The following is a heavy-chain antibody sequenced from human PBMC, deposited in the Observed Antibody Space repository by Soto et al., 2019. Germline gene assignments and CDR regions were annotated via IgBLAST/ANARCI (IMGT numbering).Heavy chain of an antibody. CDR2: ISSSSSYI. CDR3: AKDPPWTVGPLAMDV. D-gene: IGHD2-2*01. J-gene: IGHJ6*02. Sequence: GGSLRLSCAASRFTFTSYTMNWVRQAPGKGLEWVSSISSSSSYIYYADSVKGRFTISRDNAKNSLYLQMNSLRAEDTAVYYCAKDPPWTVGPLAMDVWGQGTTVTVSS. CDR1: RFTFTSYT. V-gene: IGHV3-21*01.